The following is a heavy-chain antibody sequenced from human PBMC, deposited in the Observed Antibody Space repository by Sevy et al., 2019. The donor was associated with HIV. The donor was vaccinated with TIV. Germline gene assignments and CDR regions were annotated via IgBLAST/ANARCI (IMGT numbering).Heavy chain of an antibody. CDR3: ARTRSDSGSYTAWAYYYYMDV. V-gene: IGHV5-51*01. CDR2: IYPGDSDT. J-gene: IGHJ6*03. Sequence: GESLKISCKGSGYSFTSYWIGWERQMPGKGLEWMGIIYPGDSDTRYSPSFQGQVNISADKSISTAYLQWSSLKASDTAMYYCARTRSDSGSYTAWAYYYYMDVWGKGTTVTVSS. D-gene: IGHD1-26*01. CDR1: GYSFTSYW.